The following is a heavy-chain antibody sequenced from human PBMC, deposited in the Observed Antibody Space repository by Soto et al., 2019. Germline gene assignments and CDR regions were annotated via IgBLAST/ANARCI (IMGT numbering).Heavy chain of an antibody. CDR3: ARDRSYYYESSGYPFDY. V-gene: IGHV1-18*01. CDR1: GYTFDIYG. CDR2: ISADNGDT. D-gene: IGHD3-22*01. Sequence: QVQLVQSGGEVRKPGASVKVSCKASGYTFDIYGISWVRQVPGQGPEWMGWISADNGDTKYAQKFQDRVIMTTDTSTITAYMELRSLRSDDTAVYFCARDRSYYYESSGYPFDYWGQGTLVSVSS. J-gene: IGHJ4*02.